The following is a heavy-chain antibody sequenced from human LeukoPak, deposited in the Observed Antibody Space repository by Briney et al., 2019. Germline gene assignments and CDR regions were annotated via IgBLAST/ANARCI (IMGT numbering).Heavy chain of an antibody. D-gene: IGHD6-13*01. J-gene: IGHJ5*02. Sequence: SETLSLTCTVSGYSISSGYFWGWIRQPPGKGLEWIGSIYHSGSTSYNPSLKSRLTISVDMSKNQFSLKLNFVTAADTAMYYCARMFRSSWYINWFDPWGQGTLVTVSS. CDR2: IYHSGST. CDR1: GYSISSGYF. CDR3: ARMFRSSWYINWFDP. V-gene: IGHV4-38-2*02.